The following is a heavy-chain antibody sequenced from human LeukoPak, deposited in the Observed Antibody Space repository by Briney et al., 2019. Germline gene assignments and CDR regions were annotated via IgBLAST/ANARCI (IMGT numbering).Heavy chain of an antibody. J-gene: IGHJ4*02. CDR1: GFTLTTYA. D-gene: IGHD4-17*01. Sequence: GGSLRLSCAVSGFTLTTYAMSWVRQAPGKGLDWVAFVRYDGNNPYYSASVKGRFTISRDNSKNTVLLQMNNLRLEDAAVYYCARGSRYGDYPYYCDFWGQGTLVTVSS. CDR2: VRYDGNNP. V-gene: IGHV3-30*02. CDR3: ARGSRYGDYPYYCDF.